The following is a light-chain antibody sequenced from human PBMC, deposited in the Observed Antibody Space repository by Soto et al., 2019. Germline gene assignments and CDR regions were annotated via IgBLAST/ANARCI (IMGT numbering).Light chain of an antibody. J-gene: IGLJ1*01. Sequence: QSVLPKPASVSGSPGQSITISCTGTSSDVGSYNFVSWYQQHPGKAPKLMIYEASKRPSGVSNRFSGSKSGNTASLTISGLQPEDEADYYCCSYAGSSTYVFGAGTKVTVL. CDR1: SSDVGSYNF. CDR3: CSYAGSSTYV. V-gene: IGLV2-23*01. CDR2: EAS.